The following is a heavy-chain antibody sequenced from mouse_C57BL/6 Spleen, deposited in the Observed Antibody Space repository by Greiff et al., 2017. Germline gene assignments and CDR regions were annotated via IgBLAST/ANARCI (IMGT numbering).Heavy chain of an antibody. CDR3: AKIGIYYYGSKYCDV. CDR1: GYTFTSYW. V-gene: IGHV1-53*01. Sequence: QVQLQQPGTELVKPGASVKLSCKASGYTFTSYWMHWVKQRPGQGLEWIGNINPSNGGTNYNEKFKSKATLTVDKSSSTAYMQLSSLTSEDSAVYYCAKIGIYYYGSKYCDVWGTGTTVTVSS. D-gene: IGHD1-1*01. CDR2: INPSNGGT. J-gene: IGHJ1*03.